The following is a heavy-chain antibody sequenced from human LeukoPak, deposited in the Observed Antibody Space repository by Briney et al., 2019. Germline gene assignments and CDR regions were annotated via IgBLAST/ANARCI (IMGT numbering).Heavy chain of an antibody. D-gene: IGHD4-17*01. V-gene: IGHV4-39*01. Sequence: SETLSLTCTVSSGSISSSSYYWGWLRQPPGKGLEWDGSIYYTGSTYYSPALKSRVTISVDTSKNQFSLKLTSVSAADTAVYYCARHRRNSNYLTTVTSIDYWGQGTLVIVSS. J-gene: IGHJ4*02. CDR3: ARHRRNSNYLTTVTSIDY. CDR2: IYYTGST. CDR1: SGSISSSSYY.